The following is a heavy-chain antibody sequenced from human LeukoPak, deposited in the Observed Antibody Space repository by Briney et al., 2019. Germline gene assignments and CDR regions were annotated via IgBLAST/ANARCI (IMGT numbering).Heavy chain of an antibody. Sequence: GGSLRLSCAASGFTFSDYSMNWVRQAPGKGLEWVSYISSSSTTIFYADSVKGRFTISRDNDKNSLFLQMNGLRDEDTALYYCARERVIAAAGDGFDSWGQGTLVTVSS. J-gene: IGHJ4*02. D-gene: IGHD2-21*01. CDR3: ARERVIAAAGDGFDS. CDR2: ISSSSTTI. CDR1: GFTFSDYS. V-gene: IGHV3-48*02.